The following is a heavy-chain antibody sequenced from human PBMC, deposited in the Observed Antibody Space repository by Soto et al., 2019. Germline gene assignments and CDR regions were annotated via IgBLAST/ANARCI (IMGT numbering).Heavy chain of an antibody. CDR3: AKDRLAGNFDY. Sequence: GGSLRLSCAASGFTFSSYAMSWVRQAPGKGLEWVATISNTGGGTYYADSVKGRFTISRDNSKNTLYLQMSSLRVEDTAVYYCAKDRLAGNFDYWGQGTQVTVSS. CDR2: ISNTGGGT. V-gene: IGHV3-23*01. J-gene: IGHJ4*02. CDR1: GFTFSSYA.